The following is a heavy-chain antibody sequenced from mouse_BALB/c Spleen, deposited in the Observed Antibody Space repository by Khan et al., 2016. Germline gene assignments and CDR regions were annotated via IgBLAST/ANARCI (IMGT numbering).Heavy chain of an antibody. CDR3: SRGLGRGYVDY. Sequence: QVQLQQSGAELMKPGASVKISCKATGYTFSTYWIEWVKQRPGHGLEWIGEILPGSGSINYNEKFKGKATFTADTHYNTSFMQLSSLTSEDSAVYYCSRGLGRGYVDYWGQGTTLTVSS. CDR2: ILPGSGSI. V-gene: IGHV1-9*01. CDR1: GYTFSTYW. J-gene: IGHJ2*01.